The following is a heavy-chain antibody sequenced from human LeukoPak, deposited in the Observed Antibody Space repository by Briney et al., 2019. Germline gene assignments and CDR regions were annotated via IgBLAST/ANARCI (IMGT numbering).Heavy chain of an antibody. D-gene: IGHD6-13*01. J-gene: IGHJ4*02. CDR3: ARGPNGALSIAAAGIDY. CDR1: GGSISSYY. CDR2: IYYSGST. V-gene: IGHV4-59*01. Sequence: PSETLSLTCTVSGGSISSYYWSWIRQPPGKGLEWIGYIYYSGSTNYNPSLKSRVTILVDTSKNQFSLKLSSVTAADTAVYYCARGPNGALSIAAAGIDYWGQGTLVTVSS.